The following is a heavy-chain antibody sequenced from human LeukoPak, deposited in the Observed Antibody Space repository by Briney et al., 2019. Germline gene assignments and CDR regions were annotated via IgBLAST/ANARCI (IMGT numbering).Heavy chain of an antibody. J-gene: IGHJ5*02. D-gene: IGHD3-22*01. Sequence: GASVKVSCKASGYTFTGYYMHWVRQAPGQGLEWMGWINPNSGGTNYAQKFQGRVTMTRDTSISKAYMELSRLRSDDTAVYYCARGLDYYDSNGYYYAWFDPWGQGTLVTVSS. V-gene: IGHV1-2*02. CDR1: GYTFTGYY. CDR2: INPNSGGT. CDR3: ARGLDYYDSNGYYYAWFDP.